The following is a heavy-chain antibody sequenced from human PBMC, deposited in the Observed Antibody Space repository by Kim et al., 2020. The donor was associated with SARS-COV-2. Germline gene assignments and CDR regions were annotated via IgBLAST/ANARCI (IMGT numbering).Heavy chain of an antibody. Sequence: GGSLRLSCAASGFTFSSYGMHWVRQAPGKGLEWVAVIWYDGSNKYYADSVKGRFTISRDNSKNTLYLQMNSLRAEDTAVYYCARVNRGDWGYYYYYGMDVWGQGTTVTVSS. V-gene: IGHV3-33*01. CDR3: ARVNRGDWGYYYYYGMDV. CDR1: GFTFSSYG. J-gene: IGHJ6*02. D-gene: IGHD7-27*01. CDR2: IWYDGSNK.